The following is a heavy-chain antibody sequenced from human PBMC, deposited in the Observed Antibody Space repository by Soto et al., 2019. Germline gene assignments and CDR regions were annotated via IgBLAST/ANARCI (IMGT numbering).Heavy chain of an antibody. V-gene: IGHV1-69*06. CDR3: ARGWETVGATTPFAY. D-gene: IGHD1-26*01. CDR1: GGTFSSYA. Sequence: QVQLVQSGAEVKKPGSSVKVSCKASGGTFSSYAIDWARQAPGQGLEWMGGIIPIFGTPNYAQKFQGRVTITADKSTSTAYMEVRSLRSEDTAVYYCARGWETVGATTPFAYWGQGTLVTVSS. J-gene: IGHJ4*02. CDR2: IIPIFGTP.